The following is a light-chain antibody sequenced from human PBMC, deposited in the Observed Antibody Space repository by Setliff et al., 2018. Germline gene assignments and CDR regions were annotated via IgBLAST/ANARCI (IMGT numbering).Light chain of an antibody. J-gene: IGLJ3*02. CDR3: SFAFGGFGV. V-gene: IGLV7-46*01. Sequence: ELTQPSSVSVSPGQTARITCSGDVLAKKYARWFQQKPGQAPRTLIYDTNIAHSWTPARFSGSLLGGKAALTLSGAQFEDEAEYFCSFAFGGFGVFGGGTKVTVL. CDR2: DTN. CDR1: DVLAKKY.